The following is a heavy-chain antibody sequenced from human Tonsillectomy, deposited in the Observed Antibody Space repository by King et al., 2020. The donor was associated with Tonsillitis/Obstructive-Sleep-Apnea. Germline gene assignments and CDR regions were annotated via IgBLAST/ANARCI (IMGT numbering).Heavy chain of an antibody. J-gene: IGHJ3*02. V-gene: IGHV4-59*01. CDR2: ICYSGST. Sequence: VQLQESGPGLVKPSETLSLTCTVSGGSISSYYWSWIRQPPGKGLEWIGYICYSGSTNYNPSLKSRVTISVDTSKNQFSLKLSSVTAADTAVYYCARGIRGDNDAFDIWGQGTMVTVSS. CDR1: GGSISSYY. D-gene: IGHD3-10*01. CDR3: ARGIRGDNDAFDI.